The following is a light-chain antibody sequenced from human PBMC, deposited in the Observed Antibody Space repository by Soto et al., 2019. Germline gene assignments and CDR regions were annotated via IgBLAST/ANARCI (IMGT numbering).Light chain of an antibody. CDR3: QHLYRSPTT. CDR2: AAS. Sequence: DIQMTQSPSFLSASVGDRVTITCRASQSISSHLHWYQQKPGKAPELLIYAASSLQSGVPSRFSGSGSGTDFTLTIGSLLPEDSATYYCQHLYRSPTTFCGGINV. V-gene: IGKV1-39*01. CDR1: QSISSH. J-gene: IGKJ4*01.